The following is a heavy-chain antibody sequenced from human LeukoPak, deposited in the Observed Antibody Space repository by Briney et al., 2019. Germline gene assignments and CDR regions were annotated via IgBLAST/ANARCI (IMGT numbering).Heavy chain of an antibody. D-gene: IGHD3-3*01. V-gene: IGHV4-59*01. Sequence: TETLSLTCTVSGGPISSYYWSWIRKPPGKGLEWIGYIYYSGSTNYNPSLKSRVTISVDTSKNQFSLKLSSVTAADTAVYYCARLYYDFWSGSHPQYYFDYWGQGTLVTVSS. J-gene: IGHJ4*02. CDR2: IYYSGST. CDR1: GGPISSYY. CDR3: ARLYYDFWSGSHPQYYFDY.